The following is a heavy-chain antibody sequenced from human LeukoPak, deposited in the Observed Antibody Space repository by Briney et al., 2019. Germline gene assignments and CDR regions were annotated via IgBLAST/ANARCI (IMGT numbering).Heavy chain of an antibody. J-gene: IGHJ4*02. CDR1: GASLSNYY. Sequence: SETLSLTCTVSGASLSNYYWSWIRQPAGKGLELVGRIYTSGSTNYNPSFKSRVTMSVDTSKNQFSLNLSSVTAADTAMYYCARGSLAPDYWGQGTLVTVSS. CDR3: ARGSLAPDY. CDR2: IYTSGST. V-gene: IGHV4-4*07. D-gene: IGHD2-15*01.